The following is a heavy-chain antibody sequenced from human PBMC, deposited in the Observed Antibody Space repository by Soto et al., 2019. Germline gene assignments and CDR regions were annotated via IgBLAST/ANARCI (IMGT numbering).Heavy chain of an antibody. CDR3: AREGGMDV. CDR1: GVSISSYY. J-gene: IGHJ6*02. V-gene: IGHV4-59*01. CDR2: IYYSGST. Sequence: PSETLSLTCTVSGVSISSYYWSWIRQPPGKGLEWIGYIYYSGSTNYNPSLKSRVTISVDTSKNQFSLKLSSVTAADTAVYYCAREGGMDVWGQGTTVTSP.